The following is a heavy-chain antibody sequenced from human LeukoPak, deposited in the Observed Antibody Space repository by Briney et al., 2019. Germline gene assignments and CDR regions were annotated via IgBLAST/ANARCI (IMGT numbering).Heavy chain of an antibody. CDR2: ISGSSTTI. CDR3: AKDPVGATPEAFDI. Sequence: GGSLRLSCAASGFTFTSYSMNWVRQAPGKGLEWVSYISGSSTTIYSADSVKGRFTISRDNSKNPLYLQMNSLRAEDTAVYYCAKDPVGATPEAFDIWGQGTMVTVSS. CDR1: GFTFTSYS. D-gene: IGHD1-26*01. V-gene: IGHV3-48*01. J-gene: IGHJ3*02.